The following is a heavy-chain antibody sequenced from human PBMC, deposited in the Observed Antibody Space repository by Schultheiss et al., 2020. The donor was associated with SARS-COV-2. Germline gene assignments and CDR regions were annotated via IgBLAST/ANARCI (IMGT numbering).Heavy chain of an antibody. V-gene: IGHV3-23*01. CDR2: ISGSGGTT. CDR1: GFTFSSYA. D-gene: IGHD3-22*01. CDR3: VRVVITTGSDAFDI. Sequence: GESLKISCAASGFTFSSYAMSWVRQAPGKGLEWVSVISGSGGTTYYADSVKGRFTISRDNSKNTLYLQMNSLRAEDTAVYYCVRVVITTGSDAFDIWGQGTMVTVSS. J-gene: IGHJ3*02.